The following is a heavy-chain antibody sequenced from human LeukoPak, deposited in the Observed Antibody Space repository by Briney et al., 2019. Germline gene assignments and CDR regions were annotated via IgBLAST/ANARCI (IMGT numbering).Heavy chain of an antibody. D-gene: IGHD6-6*01. V-gene: IGHV3-21*01. J-gene: IGHJ4*02. CDR1: GFTFSSYS. CDR3: VRDSSSISSRPTGD. CDR2: ISSSIDYM. Sequence: GGSLRLSCAASGFTFSSYSMNWVRQPPGKGLEWVSSISSSIDYMYYADSVKGRFTISRDNAKNSLYLQMNNLRAEDTAVYYCVRDSSSISSRPTGDWGQGTLVTVFS.